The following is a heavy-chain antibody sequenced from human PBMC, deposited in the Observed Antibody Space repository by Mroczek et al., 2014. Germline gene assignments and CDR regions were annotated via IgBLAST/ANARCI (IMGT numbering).Heavy chain of an antibody. Sequence: VQLVQSGGGLVQPGRSLRLSCAASGFTFDDYAMHWVRQAPGKGLEWVSGISWNSGSIGYADSVKGRFTISRDNAKNSLYLQMNSLRAEDTALYYCAKDRSDGGQYCSGGSCDQLLDYYYGMDVWGQGTTVTVSS. CDR2: ISWNSGSI. J-gene: IGHJ6*02. CDR1: GFTFDDYA. V-gene: IGHV3-9*01. D-gene: IGHD2-15*01. CDR3: AKDRSDGGQYCSGGSCDQLLDYYYGMDV.